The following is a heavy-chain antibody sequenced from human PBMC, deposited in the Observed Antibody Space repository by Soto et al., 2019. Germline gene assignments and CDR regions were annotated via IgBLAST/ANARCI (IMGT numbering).Heavy chain of an antibody. D-gene: IGHD1-1*01. CDR3: ARIKEGWNNSHFDH. CDR1: GFHFSDHY. V-gene: IGHV3-11*01. CDR2: IGGGGAPV. Sequence: PGGTLRLSCVVSGFHFSDHYMTLIRQAPGKGLQWVSSIGGGGAPVYYTQSVKGRFTISRDNAKNSLYLEMSTLRADDTAVYYCARIKEGWNNSHFDHWGKG. J-gene: IGHJ4*02.